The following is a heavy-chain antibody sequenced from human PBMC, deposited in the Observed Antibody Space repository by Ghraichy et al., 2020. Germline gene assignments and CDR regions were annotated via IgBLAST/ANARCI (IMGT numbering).Heavy chain of an antibody. CDR2: IYNSRTT. J-gene: IGHJ4*02. Sequence: SETLSLTCTVSGGYISSGDYYWTWIRQPPGKGLEWIGYIYNSRTTYYNPSLKSRVSISVDPSKSQFSLTLTSVNVADTAVYYCARGIDYWGQGTLVTVSS. V-gene: IGHV4-30-4*08. CDR1: GGYISSGDYY. CDR3: ARGIDY.